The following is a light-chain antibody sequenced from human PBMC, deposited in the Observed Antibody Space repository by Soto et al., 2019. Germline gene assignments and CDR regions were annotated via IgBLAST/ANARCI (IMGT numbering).Light chain of an antibody. CDR2: DAS. Sequence: EIVLTQPPATLSLSPGERATLSCRASQSVSSFLAWYQQKPGQAPRLLFYDASNRATGIPARFSGSGSGTDFTLTISSLEPEDFAVYYCQQRSNWPLTFGGGTKVDIK. CDR3: QQRSNWPLT. CDR1: QSVSSF. J-gene: IGKJ4*01. V-gene: IGKV3-11*01.